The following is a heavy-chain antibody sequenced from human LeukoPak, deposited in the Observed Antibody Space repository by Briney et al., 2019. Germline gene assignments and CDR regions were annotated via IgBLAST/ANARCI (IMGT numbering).Heavy chain of an antibody. Sequence: ASVKVSCKASGYTFTGYYMHWVRQAPGQGLEWMGWINPNSGGTNYAQKFQGRVTMTRDTSISTAYMELSRLRSDDTAVYYCARGAHYHDSSEGYDYWGQGTLVIFSS. CDR1: GYTFTGYY. CDR3: ARGAHYHDSSEGYDY. D-gene: IGHD3-22*01. CDR2: INPNSGGT. V-gene: IGHV1-2*02. J-gene: IGHJ4*02.